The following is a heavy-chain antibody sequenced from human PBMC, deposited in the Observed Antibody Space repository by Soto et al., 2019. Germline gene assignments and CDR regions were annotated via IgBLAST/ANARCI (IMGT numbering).Heavy chain of an antibody. CDR1: GFTFSSYG. CDR2: IWYDGSNK. D-gene: IGHD3-10*01. Sequence: GESLKISCAASGFTFSSYGMHWVRQAPGKGLEWVAVIWYDGSNKYYADSVKGRFTISRDNSKNTLYLQKNSLRAEDTAVYYCARDTYGSGSSFDPWGQGTLVTVSS. CDR3: ARDTYGSGSSFDP. J-gene: IGHJ5*02. V-gene: IGHV3-33*01.